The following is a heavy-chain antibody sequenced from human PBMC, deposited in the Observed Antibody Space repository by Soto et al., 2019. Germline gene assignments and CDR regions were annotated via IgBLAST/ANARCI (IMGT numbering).Heavy chain of an antibody. CDR3: ARDPHCGGDCYSRSNWFDP. V-gene: IGHV3-30-3*01. D-gene: IGHD2-21*02. CDR2: ISYDGSNK. CDR1: GFTFSSYD. Sequence: PGGSLRLSCAASGFTFSSYDMHWVRQAPGKGLEWVAVISYDGSNKYYADSVKGRFTISRDNSKNTLYLQMNSLRAEDTAVYYCARDPHCGGDCYSRSNWFDPWGQGTLVTVSS. J-gene: IGHJ5*02.